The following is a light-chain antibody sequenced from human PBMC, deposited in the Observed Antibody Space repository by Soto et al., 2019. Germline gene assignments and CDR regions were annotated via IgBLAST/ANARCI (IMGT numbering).Light chain of an antibody. CDR3: QQAYSLIT. Sequence: DIQMTHSPSSVSASVGGGVTITCRASQSISNWLAWYQQKPGQAPKMLIYAASSLQNGVPSRLSGSGSGTDFTLTISSLQPEDSATYYCQQAYSLITFGQGTRLEI. J-gene: IGKJ5*01. CDR1: QSISNW. CDR2: AAS. V-gene: IGKV1-12*01.